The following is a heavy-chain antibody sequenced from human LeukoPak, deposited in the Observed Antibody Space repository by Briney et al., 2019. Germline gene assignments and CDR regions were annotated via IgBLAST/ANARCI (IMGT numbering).Heavy chain of an antibody. CDR1: GFTFSSYG. J-gene: IGHJ4*02. CDR3: ARDVLRFLEWLFGY. D-gene: IGHD3-3*01. Sequence: GRSLRLSCAASGFTFSSYGMHWVRQAPGKGLEWVAVISYDGSNKYYADSVKGRFTISRDNSKNTLYLQMNSLRAEDTAVYYCARDVLRFLEWLFGYWGQGTLVTVSS. CDR2: ISYDGSNK. V-gene: IGHV3-30*03.